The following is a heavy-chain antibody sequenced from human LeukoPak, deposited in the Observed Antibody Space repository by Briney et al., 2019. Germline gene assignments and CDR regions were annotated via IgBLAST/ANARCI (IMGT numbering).Heavy chain of an antibody. CDR1: GGTFSSYA. CDR3: ARATGYSSSWYFDY. J-gene: IGHJ4*02. D-gene: IGHD6-13*01. V-gene: IGHV1-69*06. CDR2: IIPIFGTA. Sequence: SVKVSCKASGGTFSSYAISWVRQAPGQGLEWMGGIIPIFGTANYAQKFQGRVTITADKSTSTAYMELSSLRSEDMAVYYCARATGYSSSWYFDYWGQGTLVTVSS.